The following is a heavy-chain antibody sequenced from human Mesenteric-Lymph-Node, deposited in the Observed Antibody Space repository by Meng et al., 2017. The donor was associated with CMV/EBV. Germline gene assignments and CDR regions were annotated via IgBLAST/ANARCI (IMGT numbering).Heavy chain of an antibody. V-gene: IGHV3-49*04. CDR1: GFTFDDSA. D-gene: IGHD3-22*01. Sequence: GESLKISCTASGFTFDDSAMIWVRRAPGKGLEWVGFIRAKPYGGTTEYAASVKGRFTISRDDSKSIAYLQMNSLKTEDTAVYYCTRAPLRAITMIVVVITEFDYWGQGTLVTVSS. J-gene: IGHJ4*02. CDR2: IRAKPYGGTT. CDR3: TRAPLRAITMIVVVITEFDY.